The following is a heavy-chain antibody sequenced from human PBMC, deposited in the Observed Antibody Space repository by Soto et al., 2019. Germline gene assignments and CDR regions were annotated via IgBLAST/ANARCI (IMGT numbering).Heavy chain of an antibody. Sequence: GESLKISCKGSGYSFTSYWIGWVRQMPGKGLEWMGIIYPGDSDTRYSPSFQGQVTISADKSISTAYLQWSSLKASDTAMYYCARQGRASGYYDILTGYYPGMSMDVWGQGTTVTVSS. CDR2: IYPGDSDT. V-gene: IGHV5-51*01. CDR3: ARQGRASGYYDILTGYYPGMSMDV. D-gene: IGHD3-9*01. J-gene: IGHJ6*02. CDR1: GYSFTSYW.